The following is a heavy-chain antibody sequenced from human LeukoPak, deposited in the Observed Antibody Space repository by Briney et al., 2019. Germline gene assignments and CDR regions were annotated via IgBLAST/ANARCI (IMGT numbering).Heavy chain of an antibody. D-gene: IGHD3-22*01. CDR2: ISGSGGST. J-gene: IGHJ4*02. CDR1: GFTFSSYA. CDR3: AKGHYDSSGGHLDY. Sequence: GGSLRLSCAASGFTFSSYAMSWVRQAPGEGLEWASAISGSGGSTYYADSVKGRFTISRDNSKNTLYLQMNSLRAEDTAVYYCAKGHYDSSGGHLDYWGQGTLVTVSS. V-gene: IGHV3-23*01.